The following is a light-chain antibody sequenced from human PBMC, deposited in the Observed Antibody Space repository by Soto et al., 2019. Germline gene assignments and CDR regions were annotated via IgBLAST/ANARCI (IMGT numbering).Light chain of an antibody. V-gene: IGKV1-5*01. CDR2: DAS. J-gene: IGKJ1*01. CDR1: QTISGW. CDR3: QQYKSYPWT. Sequence: DIQMTQSPSTLSASVGDGATITCRASQTISGWLAWYQQRPGKAPKLLISDASSLRSGAPSRFSGSGSGTEFTLTISSLQPDDFGSYYCQQYKSYPWTFGHGTKVDIK.